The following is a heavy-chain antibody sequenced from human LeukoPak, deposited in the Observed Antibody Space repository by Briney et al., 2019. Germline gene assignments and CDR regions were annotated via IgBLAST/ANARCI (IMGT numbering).Heavy chain of an antibody. V-gene: IGHV4-34*01. CDR2: INHSGST. CDR1: GGSFSGYY. CDR3: AKDKWDHV. J-gene: IGHJ4*02. Sequence: SETLSLTCAVYGGSFSGYYWSWIRQPPGKGLEWIGEINHSGSTNYNPSLKSRVTISVDTSKNQFSLKLSSVTAADTAVYYCAKDKWDHVGGQGTLVTVSS. D-gene: IGHD1-26*01.